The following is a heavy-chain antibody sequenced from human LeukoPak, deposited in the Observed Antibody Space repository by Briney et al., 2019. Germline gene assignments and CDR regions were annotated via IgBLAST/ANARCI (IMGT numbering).Heavy chain of an antibody. CDR1: GGSISSYY. V-gene: IGHV4-59*01. J-gene: IGHJ4*02. Sequence: SETLSLTCTVSGGSISSYYWSWIRQPPGKGLEWIGYIYYSGSTNYNPSLKSRVTISVDTSKNQFSLKLSSVTAADTAVYYCARGGSYYLFDYWGQGTLVTVSS. D-gene: IGHD1-26*01. CDR2: IYYSGST. CDR3: ARGGSYYLFDY.